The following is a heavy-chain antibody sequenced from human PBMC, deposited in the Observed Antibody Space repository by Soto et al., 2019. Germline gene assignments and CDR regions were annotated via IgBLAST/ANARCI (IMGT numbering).Heavy chain of an antibody. CDR2: ISWDGGST. CDR1: GFTFDDYT. Sequence: GGSLRLSCAASGFTFDDYTMHWVRQAPGKGLEWVSLISWDGGSTYYADSVKGRFTISRDNSKNSLYLQMNSLRTEDTALYYCAKAEYYYDSSGYYRGYYGMDVWGQGTTVTVSS. CDR3: AKAEYYYDSSGYYRGYYGMDV. D-gene: IGHD3-22*01. J-gene: IGHJ6*02. V-gene: IGHV3-43*01.